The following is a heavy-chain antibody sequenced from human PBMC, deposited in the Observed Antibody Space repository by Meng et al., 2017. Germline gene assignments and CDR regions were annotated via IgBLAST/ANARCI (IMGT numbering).Heavy chain of an antibody. CDR2: INPSGGST. CDR3: ASSSGWGDPVYDY. D-gene: IGHD2-21*01. J-gene: IGHJ4*02. V-gene: IGHV1-46*01. Sequence: QVQLVQSGAEVKKPGASVKVSCKASGYTFPSYYMHWVRQAPGQGLEWMGIINPSGGSTSYAQKFQGRVTMTRDTSTSTVYMELSSLRSEDTAVYYCASSSGWGDPVYDYWGQGTLVTVSS. CDR1: GYTFPSYY.